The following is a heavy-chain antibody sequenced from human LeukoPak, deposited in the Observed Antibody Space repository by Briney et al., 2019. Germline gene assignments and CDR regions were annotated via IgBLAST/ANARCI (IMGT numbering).Heavy chain of an antibody. CDR2: MNPNSGNT. J-gene: IGHJ4*02. Sequence: ASVKVSCEASGYTFTSYDINWVRQATGQGLEWMGWMNPNSGNTGYAQKFQGRVTMTRNTSISTAYMELSSLRSEDTAVYYCARGALQYSSGWYEGDYWGQGTLVTVSS. V-gene: IGHV1-8*01. D-gene: IGHD6-19*01. CDR1: GYTFTSYD. CDR3: ARGALQYSSGWYEGDY.